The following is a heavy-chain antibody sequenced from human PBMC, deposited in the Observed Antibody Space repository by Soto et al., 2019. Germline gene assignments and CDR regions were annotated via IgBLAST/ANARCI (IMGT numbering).Heavy chain of an antibody. Sequence: QITLKESGPPLVKPTQTLTLTCTFSGFSLSTSGVGVGWIRQPPGEALEWLALIYWDDDKRYSPSLKSRLTITEDTSKNQVVLTMTNMDPVDTATYYCAHRQRTVYFDYWGQGTLVTVSS. J-gene: IGHJ4*02. D-gene: IGHD4-17*01. V-gene: IGHV2-5*02. CDR1: GFSLSTSGVG. CDR3: AHRQRTVYFDY. CDR2: IYWDDDK.